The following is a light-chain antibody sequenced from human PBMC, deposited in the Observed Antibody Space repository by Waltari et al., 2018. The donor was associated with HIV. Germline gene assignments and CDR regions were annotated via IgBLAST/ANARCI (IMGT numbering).Light chain of an antibody. CDR3: NAGDSTVQGVV. Sequence: SSELTQDPAVSVALGQTVRITCQGDSLRMYYASWDQQKPGQAPVVILYGENDRPSGIPDRFSGSNSGDRAFLTITGTQAEDEADYYCNAGDSTVQGVVFGGGTRLTVL. J-gene: IGLJ2*01. CDR2: GEN. V-gene: IGLV3-19*01. CDR1: SLRMYY.